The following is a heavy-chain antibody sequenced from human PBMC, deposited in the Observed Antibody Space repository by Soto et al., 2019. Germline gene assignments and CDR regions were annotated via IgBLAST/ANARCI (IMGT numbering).Heavy chain of an antibody. CDR2: MNPNSGNT. J-gene: IGHJ4*02. CDR3: ARDRVGATSLPPPGPREHDY. V-gene: IGHV1-8*01. D-gene: IGHD1-26*01. Sequence: GASVKVSCKASGYTFTSYDINWVRQATGQGLEWMGWMNPNSGNTGYAQKFQGRVTMTRNTSISTAYMELSSLRSDDTAVYYCARDRVGATSLPPPGPREHDYWGQGTLVTVSS. CDR1: GYTFTSYD.